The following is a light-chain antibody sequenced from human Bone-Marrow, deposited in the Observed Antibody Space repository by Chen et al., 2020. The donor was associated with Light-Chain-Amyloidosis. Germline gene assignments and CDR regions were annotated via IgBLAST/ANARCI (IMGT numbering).Light chain of an antibody. CDR3: QSYQGSSQGV. CDR2: EDK. J-gene: IGLJ3*02. V-gene: IGLV6-57*01. Sequence: CMLTQPHSVSESPGKTVIISCTRSSGSIATNYVQWYQQSPGSSPTTVIYEDKQRPSGVSERFSGSIDRSSNSASLTISGLKTEDEADYYCQSYQGSSQGVFGGGTKLTVL. CDR1: SGSIATNY.